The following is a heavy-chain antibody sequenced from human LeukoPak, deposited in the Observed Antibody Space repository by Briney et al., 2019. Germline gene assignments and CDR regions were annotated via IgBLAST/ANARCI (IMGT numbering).Heavy chain of an antibody. Sequence: GGSLRLPCAASGFTFSSYWMHWVRQAPGKGLVWVSRINSDGSSTSYADSVKGRFTISRDNAKNTLYLQMNSLRAEDTAVYYCARVQTYYYDSSGYYYDYWGQGTLVTVSS. J-gene: IGHJ4*02. CDR1: GFTFSSYW. CDR2: INSDGSST. CDR3: ARVQTYYYDSSGYYYDY. D-gene: IGHD3-22*01. V-gene: IGHV3-74*01.